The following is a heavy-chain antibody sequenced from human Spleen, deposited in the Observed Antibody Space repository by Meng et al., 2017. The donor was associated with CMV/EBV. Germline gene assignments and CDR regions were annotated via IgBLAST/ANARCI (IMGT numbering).Heavy chain of an antibody. V-gene: IGHV4-39*01. CDR1: GGSISSDNYY. CDR3: ARRPLRTLAARPHPLYYFDY. CDR2: IYYSGNI. Sequence: SETLSLTCTVSGGSISSDNYYWGWIRQPPGKDLEWIGTIYYSGNIYYNPSLKSRVTISVDTSKNQFSLKLSSVTAADTAVYYCARRPLRTLAARPHPLYYFDYWGRGTLVTVSS. J-gene: IGHJ4*02. D-gene: IGHD6-6*01.